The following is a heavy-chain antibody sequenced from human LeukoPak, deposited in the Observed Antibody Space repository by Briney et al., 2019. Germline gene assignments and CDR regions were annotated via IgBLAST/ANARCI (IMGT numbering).Heavy chain of an antibody. Sequence: ASVKVSCKASGYTFTSYGISWVRQAPGQGLEWMGWINADSGNTNYAQKLQGRVTLTTDTSTNTAYMELRSLRSDDTAVYYCARDEVSGGWYNHWGQGTLVTVSS. J-gene: IGHJ4*02. V-gene: IGHV1-18*04. D-gene: IGHD6-19*01. CDR1: GYTFTSYG. CDR3: ARDEVSGGWYNH. CDR2: INADSGNT.